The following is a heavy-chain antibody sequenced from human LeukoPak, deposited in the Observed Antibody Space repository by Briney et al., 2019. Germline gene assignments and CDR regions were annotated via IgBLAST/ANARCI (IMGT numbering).Heavy chain of an antibody. CDR1: GGSISSYY. CDR2: IYYSGST. Sequence: PSETLSLTCTVSGGSISSYYWSWIRQPPGKGLEWIGYIYYSGSTNYNPSLKSRVTISVDTSKNQFSLKLSSVTAADTAVYYCARTSSGWNFYYFDYWGQGTLVTVSS. V-gene: IGHV4-59*08. CDR3: ARTSSGWNFYYFDY. J-gene: IGHJ4*02. D-gene: IGHD6-19*01.